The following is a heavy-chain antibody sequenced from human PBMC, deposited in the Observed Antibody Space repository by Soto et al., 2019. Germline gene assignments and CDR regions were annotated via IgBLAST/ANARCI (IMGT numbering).Heavy chain of an antibody. CDR3: AREVVVVPDDHRHLIAAAYVY. V-gene: IGHV4-61*01. J-gene: IGHJ4*02. Sequence: SETLSLTCTVSGGSVSSGSYYWSWIRQPPGKGLECIGYIYYSGSTNYNPSLKSRVTISVDTSKNQFSLKLSSVTAADTAVYYCAREVVVVPDDHRHLIAAAYVYWGQGTLVTVSS. D-gene: IGHD2-2*01. CDR2: IYYSGST. CDR1: GGSVSSGSYY.